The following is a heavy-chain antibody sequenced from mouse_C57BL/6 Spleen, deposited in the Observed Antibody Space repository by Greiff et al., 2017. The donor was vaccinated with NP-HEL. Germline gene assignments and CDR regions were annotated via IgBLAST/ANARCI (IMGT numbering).Heavy chain of an antibody. Sequence: QVTLKESGPGILQPSQTLSLTCSFSGFSLSTSGMGVSWIRQPSGKGLEWLAHIYWDDDKRSNPSLKRRLTISKDTSRNQVFLKITSVDTADTATYYCAREGYDYDNYAMDYWGQGSSVTGSS. CDR3: AREGYDYDNYAMDY. CDR2: IYWDDDK. V-gene: IGHV8-12*01. J-gene: IGHJ4*01. CDR1: GFSLSTSGMG. D-gene: IGHD2-4*01.